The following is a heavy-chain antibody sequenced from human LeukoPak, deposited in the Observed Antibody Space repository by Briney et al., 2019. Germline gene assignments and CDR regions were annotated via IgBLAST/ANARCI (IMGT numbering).Heavy chain of an antibody. CDR3: VKDRTGTYTLDY. CDR1: GFTFSNYA. V-gene: IGHV3-30-3*01. D-gene: IGHD3-10*01. J-gene: IGHJ4*02. CDR2: ISDDGSRQ. Sequence: GRSLRLSCAATGFTFSNYAIHWGRQPPGKGLEWVAFISDDGSRQHYADSVKGRFTISRDNSKNTLNLQMNSLRAEDTAVYYCVKDRTGTYTLDYWGQGTLVTVSS.